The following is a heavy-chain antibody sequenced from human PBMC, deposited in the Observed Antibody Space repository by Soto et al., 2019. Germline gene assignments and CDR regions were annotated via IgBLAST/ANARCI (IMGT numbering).Heavy chain of an antibody. D-gene: IGHD6-13*01. CDR1: GGYIGSGGYY. Sequence: QVQLQESGPGLVKPSQTLSLTCNVSGGYIGSGGYYWSWIRQHPGKDLEWIGYIYYTGSTYYNRSLRSRVSTSVDTSKNQFALKLTSVTAADTAVYYCARDRRSAHGTRGSIDPWGQGTMVTVSA. CDR2: IYYTGST. V-gene: IGHV4-31*03. J-gene: IGHJ5*02. CDR3: ARDRRSAHGTRGSIDP.